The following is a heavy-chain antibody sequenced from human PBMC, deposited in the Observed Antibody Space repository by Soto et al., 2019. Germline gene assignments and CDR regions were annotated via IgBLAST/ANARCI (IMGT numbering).Heavy chain of an antibody. CDR2: INPSGGST. J-gene: IGHJ4*02. D-gene: IGHD3-16*02. CDR3: AKVGGELSLNYYFDY. Sequence: QVQLVQSGAEVKKPGASVKVSCKASGYTFTSYYMHWVRQAPGQGLEWMGIINPSGGSTSYAQKFQGRVTMTRDTSTSTVYMELSSLRSEDTAVYYCAKVGGELSLNYYFDYWGQGTLVTVSS. V-gene: IGHV1-46*03. CDR1: GYTFTSYY.